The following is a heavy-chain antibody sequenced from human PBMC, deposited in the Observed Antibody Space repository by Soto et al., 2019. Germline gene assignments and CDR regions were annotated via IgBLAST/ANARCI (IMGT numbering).Heavy chain of an antibody. CDR2: LIPMFGVA. Sequence: QVQLVQSGAEAKKPGSSVKVSCRTSGGNFKNYGFSWVRQAPGQGLEWMGGLIPMFGVANYGQIFQGRLTITADESTSTAYMELSSLKSEDTAVYYCAGEVGGTGLHFWGQGTLVTVSS. CDR1: GGNFKNYG. CDR3: AGEVGGTGLHF. J-gene: IGHJ4*02. D-gene: IGHD3-9*01. V-gene: IGHV1-69*12.